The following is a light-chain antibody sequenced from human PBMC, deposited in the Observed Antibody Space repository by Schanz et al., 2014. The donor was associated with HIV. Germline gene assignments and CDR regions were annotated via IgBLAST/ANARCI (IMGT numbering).Light chain of an antibody. CDR3: CSYAGSLVV. CDR2: DVN. CDR1: SSDIGAYNY. V-gene: IGLV2-14*01. J-gene: IGLJ2*01. Sequence: QSALTQPASVSGSPGQSITISCTGTSSDIGAYNYVSWYQQYPGKAPKLMIYDVNNRPSGVSNRFSGSKSGNTASLTISGLQAEDEADYYCCSYAGSLVVFGGGTKLTVL.